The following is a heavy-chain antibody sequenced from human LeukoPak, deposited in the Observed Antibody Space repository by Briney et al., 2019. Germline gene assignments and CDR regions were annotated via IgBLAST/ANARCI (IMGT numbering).Heavy chain of an antibody. D-gene: IGHD2-15*01. Sequence: SQTLSLTCAISGDSLSSNTAAWNWVRQSPSRGLEWLGRTYYRSKWYYDYATSVSSLIAINPDTSKNLFSLQLNSVTPEDTAVYYCARDPGYYYAMDVWGQGTTVTVSS. CDR3: ARDPGYYYAMDV. J-gene: IGHJ6*02. CDR1: GDSLSSNTAA. CDR2: TYYRSKWYY. V-gene: IGHV6-1*01.